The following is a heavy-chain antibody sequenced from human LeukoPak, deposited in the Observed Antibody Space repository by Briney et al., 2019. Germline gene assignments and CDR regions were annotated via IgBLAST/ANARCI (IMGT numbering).Heavy chain of an antibody. CDR1: GYTFTSYD. CDR2: TNPNSGNT. CDR3: ARSYGDYAFDY. J-gene: IGHJ4*02. D-gene: IGHD4-17*01. V-gene: IGHV1-8*03. Sequence: GASVKVSCKASGYTFTSYDINWVRQATGQGLEWMGWTNPNSGNTGYAQKFQGRVTITRNTSISTAYMELSSLRSEDTAVYYCARSYGDYAFDYWGQGTLVTVSS.